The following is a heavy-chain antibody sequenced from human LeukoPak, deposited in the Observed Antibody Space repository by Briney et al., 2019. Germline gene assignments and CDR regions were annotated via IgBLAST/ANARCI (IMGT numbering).Heavy chain of an antibody. CDR3: ARILCSAWGELGY. J-gene: IGHJ4*02. D-gene: IGHD6-19*01. Sequence: GGSLRLSCAASGFTFGSYGMHWVRQAPGKGLEWVTFIRSDGSNKYYADSVKGRFTISRDNSKNTLFLQMNSLRAEDTAVYYCARILCSAWGELGYWGQGTLVTVSS. V-gene: IGHV3-30*02. CDR2: IRSDGSNK. CDR1: GFTFGSYG.